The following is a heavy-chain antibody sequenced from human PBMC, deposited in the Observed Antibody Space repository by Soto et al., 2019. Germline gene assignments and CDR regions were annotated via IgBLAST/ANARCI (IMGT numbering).Heavy chain of an antibody. CDR1: GGSVSSGNYY. CDR2: FYYTGST. CDR3: ARSMHYSDGSNYSPFDY. J-gene: IGHJ4*02. V-gene: IGHV4-61*01. Sequence: SETLSLTCTVSGGSVSSGNYYWSWIRQPPGRGLEWIGYFYYTGSTNYNPSLKSRVTISVDASKNQFSLRLSSLTAADTAVYYCARSMHYSDGSNYSPFDYWGQGTLVTVSS. D-gene: IGHD3-22*01.